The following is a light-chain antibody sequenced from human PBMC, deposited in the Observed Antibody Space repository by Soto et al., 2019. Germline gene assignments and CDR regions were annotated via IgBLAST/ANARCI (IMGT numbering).Light chain of an antibody. J-gene: IGKJ2*01. Sequence: DIQMTQSPSALSASVGDRVTITCRASQTISTYLNWYQQKPGKAPKLLIYASSTLESGVPSRFSGSGSGTAFTLTISSLQPADFAAYYDEESLGISYTFGQGTRVEIK. CDR1: QTISTY. CDR2: ASS. CDR3: EESLGISYT. V-gene: IGKV1-39*01.